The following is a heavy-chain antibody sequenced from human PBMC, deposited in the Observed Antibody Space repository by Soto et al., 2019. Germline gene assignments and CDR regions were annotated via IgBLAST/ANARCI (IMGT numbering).Heavy chain of an antibody. D-gene: IGHD1-26*01. Sequence: EVQLVETGGGLIQPGESLRLSCAASGFTVSSYYMNWVRLVPGKGLEWVSVIYSSGPTFYADSVRGRFTISRDNSKNTLYLQMNSLRVEDTAVDYCARAFGGSYDYWGQGTLVTVSS. CDR3: ARAFGGSYDY. J-gene: IGHJ4*02. CDR1: GFTVSSYY. V-gene: IGHV3-53*02. CDR2: IYSSGPT.